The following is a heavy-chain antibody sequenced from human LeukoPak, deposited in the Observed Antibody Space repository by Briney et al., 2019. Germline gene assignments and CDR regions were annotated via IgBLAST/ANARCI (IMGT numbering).Heavy chain of an antibody. CDR2: IKSKTHGGTT. CDR3: TTTLRWEPTDFDY. CDR1: GFTFSNAW. V-gene: IGHV3-15*01. Sequence: PGRSLRLSCAASGFTFSNAWMSWVRQAPGEGLEWVGHIKSKTHGGTTDYAAPVKGRFTISRDDSKNTLYLQMNSLKTEDTAVYYCTTTLRWEPTDFDYWGQGTLVTVSS. D-gene: IGHD1-26*01. J-gene: IGHJ4*02.